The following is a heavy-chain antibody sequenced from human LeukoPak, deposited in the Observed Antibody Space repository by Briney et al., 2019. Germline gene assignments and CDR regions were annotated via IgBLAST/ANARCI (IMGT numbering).Heavy chain of an antibody. Sequence: SETLSLTCTVSGDSVSRYFWNWIRQPPGKGLEWIGYIHHSGTTNYNPSLKSRVAISVDTSKNQFSLKLSSVTAADTAVYFCARGGGCTTTSCDFDWWGQGTQVTVSS. J-gene: IGHJ4*02. CDR3: ARGGGCTTTSCDFDW. D-gene: IGHD2-8*01. V-gene: IGHV4-59*02. CDR2: IHHSGTT. CDR1: GDSVSRYF.